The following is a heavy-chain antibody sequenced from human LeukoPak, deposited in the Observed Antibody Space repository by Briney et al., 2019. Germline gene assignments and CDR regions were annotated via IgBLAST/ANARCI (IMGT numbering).Heavy chain of an antibody. CDR1: GFTFSSYG. V-gene: IGHV3-30*03. J-gene: IGHJ4*02. D-gene: IGHD2-15*01. CDR2: ISYDGSNK. Sequence: GRSLRLSCAASGFTFSSYGMHWVRQAPGKGLEWVAVISYDGSNKYYADSVKGRFTISRVNSKNTLYLQMNSLRAEDTAVYYCARDYHKYCSGGSCHANWGQGTLVTVSS. CDR3: ARDYHKYCSGGSCHAN.